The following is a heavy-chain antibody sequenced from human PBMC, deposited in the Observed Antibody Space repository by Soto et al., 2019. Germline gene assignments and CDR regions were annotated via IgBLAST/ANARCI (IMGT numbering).Heavy chain of an antibody. V-gene: IGHV3-15*01. J-gene: IGHJ4*02. CDR3: TTGLRWFGEF. CDR2: IKSNAYGGTI. CDR1: GVTFSNVW. D-gene: IGHD3-10*01. Sequence: EVQLVESGGGLVIPGGSLRLSCAASGVTFSNVWVTWVRQAPGRGLEWVGRIKSNAYGGTIDYAAPVKGRFTISRDDSRNTVSLQMNSLKTEDTVVYHCTTGLRWFGEFWGQGSRVTVSS.